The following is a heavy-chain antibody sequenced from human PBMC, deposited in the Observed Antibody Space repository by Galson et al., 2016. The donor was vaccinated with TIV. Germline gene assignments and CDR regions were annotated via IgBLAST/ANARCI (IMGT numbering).Heavy chain of an antibody. CDR1: GYTFTSFD. Sequence: SVKVSCKASGYTFTSFDISWIRQAPGQGLEWMGWMSPSNGNTGYAQKFRGRITMTRHPSTTTVYRELSGLTSEDTAVYYCARGHYYDSSGYSFDFWGQGTLVTVSS. V-gene: IGHV1-8*01. CDR2: MSPSNGNT. CDR3: ARGHYYDSSGYSFDF. D-gene: IGHD3-22*01. J-gene: IGHJ4*02.